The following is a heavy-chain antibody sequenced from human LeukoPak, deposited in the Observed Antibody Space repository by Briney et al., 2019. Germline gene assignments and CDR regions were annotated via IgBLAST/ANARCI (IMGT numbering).Heavy chain of an antibody. CDR3: AKSKGIEVVPAARYYFDY. CDR2: IYHSGNT. CDR1: GYSISSGYF. Sequence: ETLSLTCTVSGYSISSGYFWGWIRQPPWKGLEWIGSIYHSGNTYYNPSLKSRVTISVDTSKNQFSLKLSSITAADTAVYYCAKSKGIEVVPAARYYFDYWGQGTLVTVSS. J-gene: IGHJ4*02. V-gene: IGHV4-38-2*02. D-gene: IGHD2-2*01.